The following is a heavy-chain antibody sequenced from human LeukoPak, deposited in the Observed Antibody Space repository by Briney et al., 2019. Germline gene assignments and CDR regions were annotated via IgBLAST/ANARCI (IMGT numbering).Heavy chain of an antibody. V-gene: IGHV3-23*01. Sequence: GGSLRLSCAASGFTFSSYAMSWVRQAPGKGLEWVSAISGSGGSTYYADSVKGRFTISRDNSKNTLYLQMNSLRAEDTAVYYCAKSSGCSGTSCYSRVFDYWGQGTLVTVSS. CDR1: GFTFSSYA. CDR2: ISGSGGST. D-gene: IGHD2-2*01. J-gene: IGHJ4*02. CDR3: AKSSGCSGTSCYSRVFDY.